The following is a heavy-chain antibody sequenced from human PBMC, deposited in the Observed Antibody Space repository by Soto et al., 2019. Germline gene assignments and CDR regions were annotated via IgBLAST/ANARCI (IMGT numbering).Heavy chain of an antibody. V-gene: IGHV4-31*03. Sequence: NPAETLSLTCTVSGGSISSSGHYWVWIRHHPGKGLEWIGYIFYTGSTYYNPSLKSRLIISVDTSKNQFSLKLSSVTAADTAVYYCARLRDGYNHVNFDYWGQGTLVTVSS. J-gene: IGHJ4*02. D-gene: IGHD5-12*01. CDR1: GGSISSSGHY. CDR2: IFYTGST. CDR3: ARLRDGYNHVNFDY.